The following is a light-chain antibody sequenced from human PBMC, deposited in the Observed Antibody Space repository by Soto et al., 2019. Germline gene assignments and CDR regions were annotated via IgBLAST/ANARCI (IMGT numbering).Light chain of an antibody. Sequence: EIVMTQSPATLSVSPGEGATLSCGASQSVSTHLAWYQQIPGQAPRLLIYGTSTRAAGIPARFSGRGSGTEFTFTISSLQSEDFAVYHCQQYHDWPITFGQGTRLEIK. CDR1: QSVSTH. CDR3: QQYHDWPIT. V-gene: IGKV3-15*01. CDR2: GTS. J-gene: IGKJ5*01.